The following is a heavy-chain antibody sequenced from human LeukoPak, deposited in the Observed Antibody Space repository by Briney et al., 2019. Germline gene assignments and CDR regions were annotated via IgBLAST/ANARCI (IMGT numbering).Heavy chain of an antibody. CDR3: AKGRAVGESYYDY. V-gene: IGHV3-23*01. CDR1: EFTFRTYA. J-gene: IGHJ4*02. CDR2: ISGSHAST. Sequence: GGSLRLSCAASEFTFRTYAMSWVRQAPGKGLEWVSTISGSHASTYYADAVKGRFTISRDDSSNTLYLQMNSLRGEDTAIYYCAKGRAVGESYYDYWGQGTLVTVSS. D-gene: IGHD1-26*01.